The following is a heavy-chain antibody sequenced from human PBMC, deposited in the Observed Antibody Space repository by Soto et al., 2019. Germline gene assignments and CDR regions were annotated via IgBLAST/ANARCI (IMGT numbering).Heavy chain of an antibody. D-gene: IGHD4-17*01. CDR1: GGSISPYY. CDR3: ARQSVDGHYGYYFVY. V-gene: IGHV4-59*01. J-gene: IGHJ4*02. CDR2: IYYTGTA. Sequence: SETLSLTCTVSGGSISPYYWSWLRRSPGKGLEWLAYIYYTGTADYNPSLENRVSLSVDTSTNRFSLELTSVTAADTAVYYCARQSVDGHYGYYFVYSCPGILVTV.